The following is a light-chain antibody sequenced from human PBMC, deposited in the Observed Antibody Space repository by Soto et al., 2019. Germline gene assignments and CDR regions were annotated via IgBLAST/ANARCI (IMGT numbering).Light chain of an antibody. CDR2: SAS. CDR1: QSISSY. J-gene: IGKJ5*01. V-gene: IGKV1-39*01. Sequence: DITLSQSPATLSASVGDRVTISCRASQSISSYLNWYQQKPGKAPKLLIYSASSLHSGVPSRFSGSRSGTDFTLTISSLQPEDFATYYCQQANSFPLTFGQGTRLEI. CDR3: QQANSFPLT.